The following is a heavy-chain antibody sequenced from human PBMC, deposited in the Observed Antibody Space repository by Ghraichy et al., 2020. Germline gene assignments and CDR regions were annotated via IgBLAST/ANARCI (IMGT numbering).Heavy chain of an antibody. CDR3: VKDLHLWFGELLTQANAFDI. J-gene: IGHJ3*02. CDR2: ISWNSGSI. Sequence: SLRLSCAASGFMFDDYAMHWVRQTPGKGLEWVSGISWNSGSIGYADSVQGRFTISRDNAKNSLFLQMNSLRAEDTALYYCVKDLHLWFGELLTQANAFDIWGQGTMVTVSS. CDR1: GFMFDDYA. V-gene: IGHV3-9*01. D-gene: IGHD3-10*01.